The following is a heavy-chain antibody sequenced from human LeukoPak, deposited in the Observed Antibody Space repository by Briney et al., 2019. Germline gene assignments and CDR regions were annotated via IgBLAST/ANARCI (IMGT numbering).Heavy chain of an antibody. CDR2: IIPIFGTA. V-gene: IGHV1-69*01. J-gene: IGHJ4*02. CDR1: GGTFSSYA. Sequence: SVKVSCKASGGTFSSYAISWVRQAPGQGLEWMGGIIPIFGTANYAQKSQGRVTITADESTSTAYMEPSSLRSEDTAVYYCASISATFNEGFDYWGQGTLVTVSS. CDR3: ASISATFNEGFDY. D-gene: IGHD3-16*01.